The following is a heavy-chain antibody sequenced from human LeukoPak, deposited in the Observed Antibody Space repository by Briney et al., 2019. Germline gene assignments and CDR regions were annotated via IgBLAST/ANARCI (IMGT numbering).Heavy chain of an antibody. D-gene: IGHD6-13*01. J-gene: IGHJ3*02. CDR1: GYTLTELS. Sequence: ASVKVSCKVPGYTLTELSMHWVRQAPGKGLEWMGGFDPEDGETIYAQKFQGRVTMTEDTSTDTAYMELSSLRSEATAVYYCATHSSSWQGAFDIWGQGTMVTVSS. CDR3: ATHSSSWQGAFDI. V-gene: IGHV1-24*01. CDR2: FDPEDGET.